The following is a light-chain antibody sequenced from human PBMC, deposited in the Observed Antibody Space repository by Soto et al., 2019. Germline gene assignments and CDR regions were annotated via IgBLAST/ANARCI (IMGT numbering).Light chain of an antibody. CDR2: DAS. J-gene: IGKJ1*01. V-gene: IGKV1-5*01. Sequence: DIQMTQSPSTLSASVGDTVTVTCRASQSFSGWLAWYQQKPGEAPKLLIYDASALPRGVPSRFSGSGSGTKFTLTSASLQPDDFGNYYCQQYETFSGTFGPGTKVEI. CDR3: QQYETFSGT. CDR1: QSFSGW.